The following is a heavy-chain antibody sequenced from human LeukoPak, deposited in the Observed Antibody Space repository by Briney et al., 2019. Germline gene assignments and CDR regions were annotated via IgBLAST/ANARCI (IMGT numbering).Heavy chain of an antibody. CDR2: ISPIFDTA. CDR3: ARPRLTIAASGPHLDYFDY. V-gene: IGHV1-69*13. D-gene: IGHD6-13*01. J-gene: IGHJ4*02. Sequence: PSASVKVSCKASGGTVSRYPISWVRQAPGQGLEWMGGISPIFDTAKYAQKFQGRVAITADESTSIAYMELSSLRSEDTAVYYCARPRLTIAASGPHLDYFDYWGQGTLVTVSS. CDR1: GGTVSRYP.